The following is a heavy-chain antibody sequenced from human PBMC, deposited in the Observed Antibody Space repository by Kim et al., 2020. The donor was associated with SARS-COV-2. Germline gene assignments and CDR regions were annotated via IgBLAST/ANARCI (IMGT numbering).Heavy chain of an antibody. V-gene: IGHV4-39*01. D-gene: IGHD2-8*01. CDR3: ASHYCTNGVCRELWYFDL. CDR1: GGSISSSSYY. J-gene: IGHJ2*01. CDR2: IYYSGST. Sequence: SETLSLTCTVSGGSISSSSYYWGWIRQPPGKGLEWIGSIYYSGSTYYNPSLKSRVTISVDTSKNQFSLKLSSVTAADTAVYYCASHYCTNGVCRELWYFDLWGRGTLVTVSS.